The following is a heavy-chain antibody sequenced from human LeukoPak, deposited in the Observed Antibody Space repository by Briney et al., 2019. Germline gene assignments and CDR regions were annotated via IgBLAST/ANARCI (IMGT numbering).Heavy chain of an antibody. D-gene: IGHD2-15*01. Sequence: PGGSLRLSCAASGFTFSSYGMHWVRQAPGKGLEWVAVIWYDGSNKYYADSVKGRFTISRDSSKNTLYLQMNSLRAEDTAVYYCARDMEGYCSGGSCYMYFWGQGTLVTVSS. V-gene: IGHV3-33*01. CDR2: IWYDGSNK. CDR1: GFTFSSYG. CDR3: ARDMEGYCSGGSCYMYF. J-gene: IGHJ4*02.